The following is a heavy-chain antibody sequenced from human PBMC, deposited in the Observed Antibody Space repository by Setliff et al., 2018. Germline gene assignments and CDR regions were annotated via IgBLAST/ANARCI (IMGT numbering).Heavy chain of an antibody. J-gene: IGHJ3*02. CDR1: GYTFTSHY. CDR2: TNPSSGRT. V-gene: IGHV1-46*01. CDR3: ARDVFPYHYEGAFDI. Sequence: ASVKVSCKASGYTFTSHYMHWVRQAPGLGLEWMGTTNPSSGRTSYAQKFQGRVTMTRDTSTSTVYMDMSSLRSGDTAVYYCARDVFPYHYEGAFDIWGQGTMVTVSS. D-gene: IGHD3-22*01.